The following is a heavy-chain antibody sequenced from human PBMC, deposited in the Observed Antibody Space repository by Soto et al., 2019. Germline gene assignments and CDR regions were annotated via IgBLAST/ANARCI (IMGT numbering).Heavy chain of an antibody. J-gene: IGHJ3*02. CDR2: ISGTGGST. CDR3: GKGNSKWGTGDAFAI. D-gene: IGHD7-27*01. CDR1: GFTFNNYA. V-gene: IGHV3-23*01. Sequence: EVQLLESGGGVVQPGGSLRLSCAASGFTFNNYALNWVRQAPGKGLEWVSSISGTGGSTFYAGSAKGRFTISRDNSKNTLFLQMTSLRAEDTAVYYCGKGNSKWGTGDAFAIWGEGTMVTVSS.